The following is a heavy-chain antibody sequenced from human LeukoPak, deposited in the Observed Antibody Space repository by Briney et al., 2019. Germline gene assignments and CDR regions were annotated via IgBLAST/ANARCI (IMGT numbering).Heavy chain of an antibody. CDR1: GFTFSSDS. CDR2: ISGSGGST. Sequence: GGSLRLSCAASGFTFSSDSMNWVRQAPGKGLEWVSAISGSGGSTYYADSVKGRFTISRDNSKNTLYLQMNSLRAEDTAVYYCAKESLRYCSSTSCYYFDYWGQGTLVTVSS. D-gene: IGHD2-2*01. V-gene: IGHV3-23*01. J-gene: IGHJ4*02. CDR3: AKESLRYCSSTSCYYFDY.